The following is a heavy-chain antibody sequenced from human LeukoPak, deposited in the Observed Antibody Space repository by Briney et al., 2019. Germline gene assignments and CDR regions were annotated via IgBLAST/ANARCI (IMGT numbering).Heavy chain of an antibody. CDR1: GFTFSSYG. V-gene: IGHV3-30*18. J-gene: IGHJ4*02. CDR3: AKDQQWLVRYFDY. D-gene: IGHD6-19*01. CDR2: VSYDGSNK. Sequence: GRSLRLSCAASGFTFSSYGMHWVRQAPGKGLEWVAVVSYDGSNKYYADSAKGRFTISRDNSKNTLYLQMNSLRAEDTAVYYCAKDQQWLVRYFDYWGQGTLVTVSS.